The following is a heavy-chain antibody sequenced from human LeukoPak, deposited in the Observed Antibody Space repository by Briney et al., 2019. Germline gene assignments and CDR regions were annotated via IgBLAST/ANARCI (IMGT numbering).Heavy chain of an antibody. CDR3: ARLTKFLTTYYPTP. Sequence: PSETLSLTCTVSGGSITGYYWSWIRQPPGKGLEWVGYIFSSGSTNYNPSLKSRVTIPLDTSKSQFSLKLISVTASDTAVYYCARLTKFLTTYYPTPWGQGTLVTVSS. D-gene: IGHD2/OR15-2a*01. V-gene: IGHV4-59*08. J-gene: IGHJ5*02. CDR2: IFSSGST. CDR1: GGSITGYY.